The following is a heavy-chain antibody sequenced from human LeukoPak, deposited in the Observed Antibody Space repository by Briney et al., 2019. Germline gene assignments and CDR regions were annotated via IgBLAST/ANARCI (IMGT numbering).Heavy chain of an antibody. Sequence: SETLSLTCTVSGGSISSYYWSWIRQPPGKGLEWIGYIYYSGSTNYNPSLKSRVTISVDTSKNQFSLKLSSVTAADMAVYYCARIYSGYYYYYYMDVWGKGTTVTVSS. D-gene: IGHD6-13*01. CDR3: ARIYSGYYYYYYMDV. CDR2: IYYSGST. CDR1: GGSISSYY. V-gene: IGHV4-59*01. J-gene: IGHJ6*03.